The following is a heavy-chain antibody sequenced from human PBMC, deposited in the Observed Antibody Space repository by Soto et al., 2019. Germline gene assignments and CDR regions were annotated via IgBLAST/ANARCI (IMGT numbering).Heavy chain of an antibody. CDR3: AKGALGSSSWYDFDY. J-gene: IGHJ4*02. Sequence: PGGSLRLSCAASGFTFNNYAMNWVRKAPGKGLEWVSSISGSGGSTYYADSVKGRFTISRDNSKNTLYLQMNSLRAEDTALYYCAKGALGSSSWYDFDYWGQGTLVTVSS. CDR1: GFTFNNYA. D-gene: IGHD6-13*01. V-gene: IGHV3-23*01. CDR2: ISGSGGST.